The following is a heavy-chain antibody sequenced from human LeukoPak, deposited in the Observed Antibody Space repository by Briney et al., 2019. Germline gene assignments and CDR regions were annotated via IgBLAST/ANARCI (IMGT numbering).Heavy chain of an antibody. CDR1: GYTFTGYY. CDR2: INPNSGGT. D-gene: IGHD6-13*01. J-gene: IGHJ4*02. V-gene: IGHV1-2*02. Sequence: ASVTVSCKASGYTFTGYYMHWVRQAPGQGLEWMGWINPNSGGTNYAQKFQGRVTMTRDTSISTAYMELSRLRSDDTAVYYCARDQGGSSSWYSYWGQGTLVTVSS. CDR3: ARDQGGSSSWYSY.